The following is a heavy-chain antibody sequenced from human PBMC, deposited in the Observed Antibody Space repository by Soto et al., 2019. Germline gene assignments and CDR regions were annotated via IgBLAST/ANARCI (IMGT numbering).Heavy chain of an antibody. Sequence: ASVKVSCKASGYTFSNHYIHWVRQAPGQGLELMGLINPSSGGTSYTQRFQFRLTMTRDTSTNTVYMELTSLRSEDTAMFYCARGPGSAGYSPPQYRGQ. CDR1: GYTFSNHY. CDR2: INPSSGGT. D-gene: IGHD2-15*01. V-gene: IGHV1-46*01. CDR3: ARGPGSAGYSPPQY. J-gene: IGHJ4*01.